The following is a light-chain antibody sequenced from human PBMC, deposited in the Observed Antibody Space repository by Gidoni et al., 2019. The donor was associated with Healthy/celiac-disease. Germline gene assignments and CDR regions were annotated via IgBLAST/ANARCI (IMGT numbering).Light chain of an antibody. CDR3: QQYDNRPLT. Sequence: DIQMTQSPSSLSASVGDRVTITCQASQDISNYLNWYQQKPGKDPKLLIYDASNLETGVPSRFSGSGSGTDFTFTISCLQPEDIATYYCQQYDNRPLTFGQGTKLEIK. J-gene: IGKJ2*01. V-gene: IGKV1-33*01. CDR2: DAS. CDR1: QDISNY.